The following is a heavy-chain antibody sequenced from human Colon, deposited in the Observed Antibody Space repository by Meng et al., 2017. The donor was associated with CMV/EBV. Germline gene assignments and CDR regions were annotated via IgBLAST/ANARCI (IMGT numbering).Heavy chain of an antibody. CDR2: IKNDGSTT. D-gene: IGHD3-16*01. CDR1: GFIFSNYW. J-gene: IGHJ6*02. V-gene: IGHV3-74*01. CDR3: AKGGGSVMDV. Sequence: GGSLRLSCATSGFIFSNYWMHWVRQAPGKGLVWVSRIKNDGSTTNYADSVRGRFTISRDNTKNTLYLQMNSLRAEDTAVYYGAKGGGSVMDVWGQGTTVTVSS.